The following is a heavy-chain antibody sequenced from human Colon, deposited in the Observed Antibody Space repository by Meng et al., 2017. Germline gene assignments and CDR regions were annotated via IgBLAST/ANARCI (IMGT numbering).Heavy chain of an antibody. CDR1: GGSISSNNW. Sequence: VQLQESGPVLVKPSGTLSLTCAVSGGSISSNNWWSWVRQSPGRGLEWIGEIYQSGGTNYSPSLKSRVTISLDKSKNQFSLKVSYMTAADTAVYFCARVPTTVDPFESWGQGTLVTVSS. J-gene: IGHJ4*02. CDR3: ARVPTTVDPFES. D-gene: IGHD4-23*01. V-gene: IGHV4-4*02. CDR2: IYQSGGT.